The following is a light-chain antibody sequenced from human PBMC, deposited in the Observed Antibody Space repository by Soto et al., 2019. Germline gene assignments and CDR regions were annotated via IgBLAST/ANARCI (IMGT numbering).Light chain of an antibody. V-gene: IGLV1-47*01. CDR2: RNN. CDR1: SSNIGSNY. Sequence: QSVLTQPPSASRTPGQRVTIFCSGSSSNIGSNYVYWYQQLPGTAPKLLIYRNNQRPSGVPDRFSGSKSGTSASLAISGLRSEDEADYYCAAWDDSLSGQVFGGGTQLTVL. J-gene: IGLJ7*01. CDR3: AAWDDSLSGQV.